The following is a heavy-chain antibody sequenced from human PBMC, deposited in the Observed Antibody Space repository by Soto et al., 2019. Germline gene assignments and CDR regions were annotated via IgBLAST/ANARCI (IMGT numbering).Heavy chain of an antibody. Sequence: GGSLRLSCAASGFTFSSYDMHWVRQAPGKGLEWVSAIGTAGDTYYPGSVKGRFTISRENAKNSLYLQMNSLRAGDTAVYYCARASIAAAGRLFDYWGQGTLVTVSS. CDR2: IGTAGDT. CDR3: ARASIAAAGRLFDY. D-gene: IGHD6-13*01. J-gene: IGHJ4*02. CDR1: GFTFSSYD. V-gene: IGHV3-13*01.